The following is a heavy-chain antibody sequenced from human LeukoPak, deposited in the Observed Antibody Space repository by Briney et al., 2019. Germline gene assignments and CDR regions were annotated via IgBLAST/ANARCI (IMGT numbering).Heavy chain of an antibody. CDR2: ISYDGSNK. CDR1: GFTFSYYG. V-gene: IGHV3-30*03. Sequence: GGSLRLSCAASGFTFSYYGMHWVRQAPGKGLEWVAVISYDGSNKYYADSVKGRFTISRDNSKNTLYLQMNSLRAEDTAVYYCAREAYYDFWSGYYTAWSYYYYGMDVWGQGTTVTVSS. J-gene: IGHJ6*02. CDR3: AREAYYDFWSGYYTAWSYYYYGMDV. D-gene: IGHD3-3*01.